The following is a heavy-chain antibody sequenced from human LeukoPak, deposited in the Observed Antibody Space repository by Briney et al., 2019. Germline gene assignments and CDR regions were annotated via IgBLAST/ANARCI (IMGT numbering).Heavy chain of an antibody. CDR2: IYSGGNT. CDR3: ARGYNWNDY. D-gene: IGHD1-20*01. CDR1: RFTVSSNY. Sequence: LPGGSLRLSCAASRFTVSSNYMSWVRQAPGKGLEWVSVIYSGGNTYYADSVKGRFTISRDNSKNTLYLQMNSLRAEDTAVYYCARGYNWNDYWGQGTLVTVSS. J-gene: IGHJ4*02. V-gene: IGHV3-53*01.